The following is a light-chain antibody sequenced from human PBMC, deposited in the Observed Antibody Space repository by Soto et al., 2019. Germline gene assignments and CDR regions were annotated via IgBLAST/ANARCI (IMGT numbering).Light chain of an antibody. J-gene: IGKJ4*01. V-gene: IGKV3-11*01. Sequence: EIVLTQSPATLSLFPGDRATLSCRASQSVSSYLAWYQQKPGQAPRLLIYDASNRAAGIPARFSGSGSGTDFTLTITSLEPEDFAVYYCQQRSNWPSTFGGGTKVDIK. CDR1: QSVSSY. CDR2: DAS. CDR3: QQRSNWPST.